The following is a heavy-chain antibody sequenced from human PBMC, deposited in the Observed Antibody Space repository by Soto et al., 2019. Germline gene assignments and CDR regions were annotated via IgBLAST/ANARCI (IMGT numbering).Heavy chain of an antibody. CDR1: GGSISSNSHY. CDR2: IYYNGFT. Sequence: QLQLQESGPGLVKPSETLSLSCSVSGGSISSNSHYWAWLRQPPGKGLEWIGSIYYNGFTYYSPSLKSRLTLSVDTSKNQFSLKLLSVTPADTAVYYCARQDDFWSGYNTFDSWGQGTLVTVSS. V-gene: IGHV4-39*01. D-gene: IGHD3-3*01. J-gene: IGHJ4*02. CDR3: ARQDDFWSGYNTFDS.